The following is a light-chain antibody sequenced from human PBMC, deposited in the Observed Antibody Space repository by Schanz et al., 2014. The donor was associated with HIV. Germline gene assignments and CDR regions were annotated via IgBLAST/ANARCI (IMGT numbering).Light chain of an antibody. V-gene: IGLV2-14*03. J-gene: IGLJ3*02. CDR3: TSYTSSSTLVL. CDR2: GVT. CDR1: SSDVGAYNY. Sequence: QSALTQPASVSGSPGQSVTISCSGTSSDVGAYNYVSWYQQHPGKAPKLMIYGVTDRPSGASNRFSGSKSGNTASLTISGLQAEDEADYFCTSYTSSSTLVLFGGGTQLTVL.